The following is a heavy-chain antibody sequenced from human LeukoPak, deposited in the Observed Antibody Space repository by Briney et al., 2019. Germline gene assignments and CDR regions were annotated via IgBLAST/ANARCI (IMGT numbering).Heavy chain of an antibody. Sequence: GRSLRLSCAASGFTFDDYAMHWVRQAPGKGLXXXXXXXWTSGSIGYADSVKGRFTISRDNAKNSLYLQMNSLRAEDTALYYCAKDRDSIAVAGTIFDYWGQGTLVTVSS. V-gene: IGHV3-9*01. CDR1: GFTFDDYA. CDR3: AKDRDSIAVAGTIFDY. J-gene: IGHJ4*02. CDR2: XXWTSGSI. D-gene: IGHD6-19*01.